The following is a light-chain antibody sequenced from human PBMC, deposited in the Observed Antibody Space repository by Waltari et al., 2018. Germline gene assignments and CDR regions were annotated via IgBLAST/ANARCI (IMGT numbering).Light chain of an antibody. CDR3: SSYTSSYTYV. J-gene: IGLJ1*01. V-gene: IGLV2-14*03. CDR1: SSDVGGYNY. Sequence: QSALTQPASVSGSPGQSITISCTGTSSDVGGYNYVSWYQQHPGKAPKFMIYDVSNRPSGVSNRLPGTKAGNTASLTISGLQAEDEADYYGSSYTSSYTYVFGTGTKVTVL. CDR2: DVS.